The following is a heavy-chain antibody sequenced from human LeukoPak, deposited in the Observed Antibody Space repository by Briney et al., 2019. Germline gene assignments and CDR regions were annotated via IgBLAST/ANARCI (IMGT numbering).Heavy chain of an antibody. CDR3: ARGPGDFDASDI. Sequence: GGTLRLSCAASGFSFSSFWMSWVRQAPGKGPEWVAHIKENGNEQYYADSVKGRFTISRDNAQKSLWLQMNSLRVEDTAVYYCARGPGDFDASDIWGQGTMVTVSS. D-gene: IGHD1-14*01. CDR1: GFSFSSFW. J-gene: IGHJ3*02. V-gene: IGHV3-7*01. CDR2: IKENGNEQ.